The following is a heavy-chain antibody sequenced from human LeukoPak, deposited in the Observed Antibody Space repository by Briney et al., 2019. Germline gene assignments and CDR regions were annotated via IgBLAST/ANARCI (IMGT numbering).Heavy chain of an antibody. CDR2: INHSGST. Sequence: SETLSLTCAAYGGSFSGYYWSWIRQPPGKGLEWIGEINHSGSTNYNPSLKSRVTISVDTSKNQFSLKLSSVTAADTAVYYCARGDYYDSSGWAYWGQGTLVTVSS. CDR1: GGSFSGYY. CDR3: ARGDYYDSSGWAY. V-gene: IGHV4-34*01. J-gene: IGHJ4*02. D-gene: IGHD3-22*01.